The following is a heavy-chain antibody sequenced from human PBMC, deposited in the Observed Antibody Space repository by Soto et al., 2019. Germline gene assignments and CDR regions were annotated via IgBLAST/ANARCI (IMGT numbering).Heavy chain of an antibody. D-gene: IGHD3-22*01. CDR1: GGSISSYY. CDR3: TRGLHHPVNFDY. CDR2: IYYSGST. Sequence: PPESLSLTCTVSGGSISSYYWGWIRQPPGKGLEWIGYIYYSGSTNYNPSLKSRVTISVDTSKNQFSLKLSSVTAADTAVYYCTRGLHHPVNFDYWGQGTLVTVSS. J-gene: IGHJ4*02. V-gene: IGHV4-59*01.